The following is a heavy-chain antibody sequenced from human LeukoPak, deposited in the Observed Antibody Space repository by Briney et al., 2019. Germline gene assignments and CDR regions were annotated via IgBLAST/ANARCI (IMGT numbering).Heavy chain of an antibody. J-gene: IGHJ6*03. V-gene: IGHV3-23*01. CDR3: AKGDNNWNYRSGTYYYYMDV. D-gene: IGHD1-7*01. Sequence: GGSLRLSCAASGITFSSYGMSWVRQAPGKGLEWVSSISSTGGTTYYADSVKGRFTISRDNSKNTLYLQMNSLRAEDTALYYCAKGDNNWNYRSGTYYYYMDVWGKGTTVTVSS. CDR2: ISSTGGTT. CDR1: GITFSSYG.